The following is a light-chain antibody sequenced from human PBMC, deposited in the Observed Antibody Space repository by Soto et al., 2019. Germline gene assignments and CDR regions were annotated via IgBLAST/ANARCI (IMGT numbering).Light chain of an antibody. V-gene: IGLV4-69*02. Sequence: QSVLTQSPSASASLGASVKLTCTLSSGHSSYAIAWHQQQPEKGPRYLMKLNSDGSHSKGDGIPDRFSGSSSAAERYLTISSLQSEDEADYYCQTWGTGVVFGGGTKLTVL. CDR2: LNSDGSH. CDR3: QTWGTGVV. CDR1: SGHSSYA. J-gene: IGLJ2*01.